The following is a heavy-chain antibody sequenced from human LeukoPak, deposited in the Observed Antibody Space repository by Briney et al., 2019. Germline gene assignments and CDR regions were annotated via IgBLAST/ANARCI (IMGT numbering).Heavy chain of an antibody. Sequence: GASVKVSCKASGYNFTGYYMHWVRQAPGQGLEWMGWINLNSGGTNYAQKFQGRVTMTRDTSISTAYMELSRLRSDDTAVYYCARGLYSSSWIDYWGQGTLVTVSS. CDR1: GYNFTGYY. V-gene: IGHV1-2*02. D-gene: IGHD6-13*01. CDR3: ARGLYSSSWIDY. J-gene: IGHJ4*02. CDR2: INLNSGGT.